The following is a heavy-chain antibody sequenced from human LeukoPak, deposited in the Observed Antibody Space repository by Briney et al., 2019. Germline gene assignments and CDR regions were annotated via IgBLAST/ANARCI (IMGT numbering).Heavy chain of an antibody. D-gene: IGHD6-13*01. CDR2: ISYDGSNK. CDR1: GFTFSSYA. CDR3: AREEGSWYGAIDC. V-gene: IGHV3-30*04. J-gene: IGHJ4*02. Sequence: GGSLRLSCAASGFTFSSYAMHWVRQAPGKGLEWVAVISYDGSNKYYADSVKGRFTISRDNSKNTLYLQMNSLRAEDTAVYYCAREEGSWYGAIDCWGQGTLVTVSS.